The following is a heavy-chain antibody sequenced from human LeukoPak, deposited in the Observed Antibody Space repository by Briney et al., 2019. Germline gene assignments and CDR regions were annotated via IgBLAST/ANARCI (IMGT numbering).Heavy chain of an antibody. Sequence: GGSLRLSCAASGFTFSSYTMNWVRQAPGKGLEWVSSISSSSSYIYYADSVKARFTISRDNAKNSLYLQMNSLRAEDTAVYYCARDGKADYYGSGNPPRYWYFDLWGRGTLVTVSS. CDR1: GFTFSSYT. CDR3: ARDGKADYYGSGNPPRYWYFDL. J-gene: IGHJ2*01. D-gene: IGHD3-10*01. V-gene: IGHV3-21*01. CDR2: ISSSSSYI.